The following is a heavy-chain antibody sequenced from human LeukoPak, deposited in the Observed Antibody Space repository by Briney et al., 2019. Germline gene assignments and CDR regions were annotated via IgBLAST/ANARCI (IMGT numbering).Heavy chain of an antibody. D-gene: IGHD3-9*01. CDR2: MNPNSGNT. CDR1: GCTFTSYD. J-gene: IGHJ6*03. Sequence: ASVKVSCKASGCTFTSYDINWVRQATGQGLEWMGWMNPNSGNTGYAQKFQGRVTMTRNTSISTAYKELSSLRSEDTAVYYCARAVVLRYFDWLRTGYYYYMDVWGKGTTVTVSS. V-gene: IGHV1-8*01. CDR3: ARAVVLRYFDWLRTGYYYYMDV.